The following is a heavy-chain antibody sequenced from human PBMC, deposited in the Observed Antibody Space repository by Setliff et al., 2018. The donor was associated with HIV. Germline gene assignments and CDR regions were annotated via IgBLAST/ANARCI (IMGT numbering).Heavy chain of an antibody. CDR2: IYPGNSDT. V-gene: IGHV5-51*01. CDR1: GYTFSNYC. Sequence: PGESLKISCKDSGYTFSNYCIAWVRQMPGKGLEWMGIIYPGNSDTKYSPSFQGHVTVSADKSISTAYLQWSSLKASDTAMYYCARHDYGDNSFDYWGQGTLVTVSS. D-gene: IGHD4-17*01. CDR3: ARHDYGDNSFDY. J-gene: IGHJ4*02.